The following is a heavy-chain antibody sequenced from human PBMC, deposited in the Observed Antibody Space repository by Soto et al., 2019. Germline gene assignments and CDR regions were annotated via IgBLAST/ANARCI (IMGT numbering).Heavy chain of an antibody. Sequence: PGGSLRLSCAASGFTFSTHAMHWVRQAPGKGLECVAIVSFDGSNKYYADAVKGRFTISRDNSKNTLYLQMSGLTPEDTAVYYCARDQTGITTTGGGRIDHWDQGTLVTVSS. V-gene: IGHV3-30-3*01. D-gene: IGHD1-20*01. J-gene: IGHJ4*02. CDR1: GFTFSTHA. CDR2: VSFDGSNK. CDR3: ARDQTGITTTGGGRIDH.